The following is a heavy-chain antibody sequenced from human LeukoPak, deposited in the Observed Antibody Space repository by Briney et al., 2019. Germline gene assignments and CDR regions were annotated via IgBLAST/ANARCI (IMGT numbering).Heavy chain of an antibody. D-gene: IGHD3-16*02. V-gene: IGHV4-34*01. Sequence: SETLSLTCAVYVGSFSGYHWSWIRQPPGKGLEWIGEINDSGNTNYKSSLKSPLTISADRSKNQFSLKMTSVTAADTAVYYCARQGQISAFDTWGQGNLVIVSS. CDR2: INDSGNT. CDR1: VGSFSGYH. CDR3: ARQGQISAFDT. J-gene: IGHJ4*02.